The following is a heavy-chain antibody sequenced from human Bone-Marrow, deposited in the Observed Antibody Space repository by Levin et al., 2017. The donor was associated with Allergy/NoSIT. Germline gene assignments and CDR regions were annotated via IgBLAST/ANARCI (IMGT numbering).Heavy chain of an antibody. CDR1: GFTFSSYD. Sequence: PGGSLRLSCAASGFTFSSYDMHWVRQATGKGLEWVSAIGTAGDTYYPGSVKGRFTISRENAKNSLYLQMNSLRAGDTAVYYCARSQKRPWTDYYGMDVWGQGTTVTVSS. V-gene: IGHV3-13*01. J-gene: IGHJ6*02. CDR2: IGTAGDT. CDR3: ARSQKRPWTDYYGMDV. D-gene: IGHD3/OR15-3a*01.